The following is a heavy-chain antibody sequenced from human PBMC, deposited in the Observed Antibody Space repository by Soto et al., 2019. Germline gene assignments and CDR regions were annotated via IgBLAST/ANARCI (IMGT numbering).Heavy chain of an antibody. D-gene: IGHD3-10*01. CDR3: ARDRGITMVRGVIILYDY. V-gene: IGHV1-18*01. CDR2: ISAYNGNT. Sequence: ASVKVSCKASGYTFTSYGISWVRQAPGQGLEWMGWISAYNGNTNYAQKLQGRATVTTDTSTSTAYMELRSLRSDDTAVYYCARDRGITMVRGVIILYDYWGQGXLVTVYS. CDR1: GYTFTSYG. J-gene: IGHJ4*02.